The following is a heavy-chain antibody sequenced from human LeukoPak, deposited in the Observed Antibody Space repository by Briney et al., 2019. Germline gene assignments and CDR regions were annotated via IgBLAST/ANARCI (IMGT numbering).Heavy chain of an antibody. CDR1: GGYVTSYY. CDR2: MYHSGSF. J-gene: IGHJ5*02. Sequence: KPSETLSLTCTVSGGYVTSYYWSWIRQSPGKGLERIGYMYHSGSFNYSPSLKSRVTISIDTSKNQFSLKLTSVTAADTAVYYCAGCIPAAGGNRFDPWGQGTLVTVSS. D-gene: IGHD6-13*01. V-gene: IGHV4-59*08. CDR3: AGCIPAAGGNRFDP.